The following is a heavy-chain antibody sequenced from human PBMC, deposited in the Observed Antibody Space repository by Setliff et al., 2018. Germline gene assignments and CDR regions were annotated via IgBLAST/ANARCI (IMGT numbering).Heavy chain of an antibody. CDR2: VLVDGST. D-gene: IGHD2-15*01. Sequence: SETLSLTCTVSGDSISTYYWSWIRRPAGKGLEWIGRVLVDGSTNYNPSLKSRVTMSVDTSKNQFSLKLTSVTAADTAIYYCARENGYCSGGACYFMFDYWGQGTLVTVSS. V-gene: IGHV4-4*07. CDR3: ARENGYCSGGACYFMFDY. J-gene: IGHJ4*02. CDR1: GDSISTYY.